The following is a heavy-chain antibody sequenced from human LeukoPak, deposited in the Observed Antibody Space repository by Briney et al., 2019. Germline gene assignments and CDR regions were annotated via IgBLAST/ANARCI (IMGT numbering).Heavy chain of an antibody. D-gene: IGHD5-18*01. CDR3: AREYVDTAMVKD. CDR2: ISWNSGSI. V-gene: IGHV3-9*01. J-gene: IGHJ4*02. Sequence: GGSLRLSCAASGFTFDDYAMHWVRQAPGKGLEWVSGISWNSGSIGYADSVKGRFTISRDNSKNTLYLQMNSLRAEDTAVYYCAREYVDTAMVKDWGQGTLVTVSS. CDR1: GFTFDDYA.